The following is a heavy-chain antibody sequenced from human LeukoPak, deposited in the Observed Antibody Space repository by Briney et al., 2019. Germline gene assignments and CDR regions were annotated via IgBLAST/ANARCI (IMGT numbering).Heavy chain of an antibody. J-gene: IGHJ5*02. CDR2: IYYSGST. Sequence: PSETLTLTCTVSGGSVRSYYWSWIRQPPGKGLEWIAYIYYSGSTKYNPSLKSRVTISLDRSKNQFSLKLRSVTAADTAVYYCARLQVHCGGDCYTRWFDPWGQGTLVTVSS. CDR3: ARLQVHCGGDCYTRWFDP. CDR1: GGSVRSYY. V-gene: IGHV4-59*08. D-gene: IGHD2-21*02.